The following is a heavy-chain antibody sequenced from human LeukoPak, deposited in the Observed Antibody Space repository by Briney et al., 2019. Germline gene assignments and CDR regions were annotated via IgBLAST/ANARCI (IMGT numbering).Heavy chain of an antibody. CDR1: GFTFDDYG. J-gene: IGHJ4*02. Sequence: PGGSLRLSCAASGFTFDDYGMSWVRQAPGKGLEWVSGVNWNGGGTGYADSVKGRFTISRDNAKNSLYLQMNSLRAEDTALYYCARAISGTYQAPFDYWGQGTLVTVSS. CDR2: VNWNGGGT. V-gene: IGHV3-20*04. CDR3: ARAISGTYQAPFDY. D-gene: IGHD1-26*01.